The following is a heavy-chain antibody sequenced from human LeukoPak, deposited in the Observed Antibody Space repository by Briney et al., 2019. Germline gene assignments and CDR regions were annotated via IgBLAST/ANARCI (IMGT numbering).Heavy chain of an antibody. V-gene: IGHV3-21*01. CDR3: ARVKTGNWLSRGYYYMDV. CDR1: GFTFSSYS. CDR2: ISSSSSYI. J-gene: IGHJ6*03. D-gene: IGHD1-1*01. Sequence: GGSLRLSCAASGFTFSSYSMNWVRQAPGKGLEWVSSISSSSSYIYYADSVKGRFTISRDNAKNSLFLQMNSLRAEDTAVYYCARVKTGNWLSRGYYYMDVWGKGTTVTVSS.